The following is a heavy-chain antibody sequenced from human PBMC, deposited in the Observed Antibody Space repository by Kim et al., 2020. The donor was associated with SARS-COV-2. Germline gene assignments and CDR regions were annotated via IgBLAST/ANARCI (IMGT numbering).Heavy chain of an antibody. CDR2: IYYSGST. V-gene: IGHV4-59*13. CDR1: GGSINSYY. CDR3: ARFGSGSYVVFQH. D-gene: IGHD3-10*01. J-gene: IGHJ1*01. Sequence: SETLSLTCTVSGGSINSYYWTWIRQPPGKGLEWIGYIYYSGSTNYNPSLKSRVTMSVDTAKNQFSLNLTSVTAADPAVSYCARFGSGSYVVFQHWGQGTL.